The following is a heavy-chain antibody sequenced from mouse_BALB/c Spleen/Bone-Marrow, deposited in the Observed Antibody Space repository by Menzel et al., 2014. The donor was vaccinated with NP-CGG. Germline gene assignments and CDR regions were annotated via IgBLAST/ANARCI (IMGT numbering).Heavy chain of an antibody. V-gene: IGHV5-6-4*01. CDR2: ISSGGSYT. CDR1: RFTFSSYT. J-gene: IGHJ4*01. CDR3: TRDGKGNYDYAMDY. D-gene: IGHD2-1*01. Sequence: EVQLQQSGGGLVKPGGSLKLSCAASRFTFSSYTMSWVRQTPEKRLEWVATISSGGSYTYYPDSVKGRFTISRDNAKNTLYLQMSSLKSEDTAMYYCTRDGKGNYDYAMDYWGQGTSVTVSS.